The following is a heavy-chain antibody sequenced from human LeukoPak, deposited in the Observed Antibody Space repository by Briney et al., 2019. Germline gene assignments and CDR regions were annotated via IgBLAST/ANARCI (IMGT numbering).Heavy chain of an antibody. CDR1: GGSISSGDYY. CDR2: IYYSGST. Sequence: PSQTLSLTCTVSGGSISSGDYYWSWIRQPPGKGLEWIGYIYYSGSTNYNPSLKSRVTISVDTSKNQFSLKLSSVTAADTAVYYCARDSSSSGGGFDYWGQGTLVTVSS. CDR3: ARDSSSSGGGFDY. V-gene: IGHV4-61*08. J-gene: IGHJ4*02. D-gene: IGHD6-6*01.